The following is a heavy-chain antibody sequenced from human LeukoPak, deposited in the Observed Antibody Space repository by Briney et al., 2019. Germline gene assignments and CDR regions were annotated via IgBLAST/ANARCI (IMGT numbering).Heavy chain of an antibody. J-gene: IGHJ6*02. CDR2: INHSGST. CDR1: GGSFSGYY. D-gene: IGHD6-13*01. Sequence: SETLSLTCAVYGGSFSGYYWSWIRQPPGKGLEWIGEINHSGSTNYNPSLKSRITISVDTSKNQFSLKLSSVTAADTAVYYCARGRGGGYSSSDYYYYYGMDVWGQGTTVTVSS. CDR3: ARGRGGGYSSSDYYYYYGMDV. V-gene: IGHV4-34*01.